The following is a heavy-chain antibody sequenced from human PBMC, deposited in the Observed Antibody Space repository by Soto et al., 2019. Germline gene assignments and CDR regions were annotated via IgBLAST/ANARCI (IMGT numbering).Heavy chain of an antibody. Sequence: GGSLRLSCAAPGFTFSTYTMHWVRQAPGKGLEWVSSISSGSSYTHYADSVTGRFTISRDNAKNSLYLQLDGLRVEDTAVYFCARDRDGYTWFDPWGQGTLVTVSS. CDR1: GFTFSTYT. J-gene: IGHJ5*02. V-gene: IGHV3-21*01. CDR2: ISSGSSYT. D-gene: IGHD5-12*01. CDR3: ARDRDGYTWFDP.